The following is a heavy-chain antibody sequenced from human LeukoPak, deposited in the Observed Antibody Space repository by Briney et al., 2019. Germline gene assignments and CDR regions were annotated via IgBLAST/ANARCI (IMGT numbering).Heavy chain of an antibody. CDR2: ISGSGGST. D-gene: IGHD3-22*01. V-gene: IGHV3-23*01. CDR3: ARTYDSSANWFDP. CDR1: GFTFSSYA. Sequence: GGSLRHSCAASGFTFSSYAMSWVRQAPGKGLEWVSAISGSGGSTYYADSVKGRFTISRDNSKNTLYLQMNSLRTEDTAVYYCARTYDSSANWFDPWGQGTLVTVSS. J-gene: IGHJ5*02.